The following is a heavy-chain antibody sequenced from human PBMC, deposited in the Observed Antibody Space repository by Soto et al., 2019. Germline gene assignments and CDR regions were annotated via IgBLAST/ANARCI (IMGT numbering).Heavy chain of an antibody. V-gene: IGHV3-30*18. Sequence: QVQLVESGGGEVQPGRSLTVSCAASGFTFSTYGMHWVRQTPGKGLEWVAVISYDGTNKFYSDSVKGRFTISRDNFKNPLTLQMNSLGADDTAVYSCAKDLQSYGDYDYYCYGMDVWGLGTRVTVSS. CDR2: ISYDGTNK. J-gene: IGHJ6*02. CDR1: GFTFSTYG. D-gene: IGHD4-17*01. CDR3: AKDLQSYGDYDYYCYGMDV.